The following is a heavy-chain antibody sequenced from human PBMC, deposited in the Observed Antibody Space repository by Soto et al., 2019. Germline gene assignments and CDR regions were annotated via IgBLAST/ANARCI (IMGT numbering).Heavy chain of an antibody. CDR1: GFTFSDYY. J-gene: IGHJ6*03. V-gene: IGHV3-11*01. D-gene: IGHD5-12*01. CDR2: ITSSGSTI. Sequence: GGSLRLSCAASGFTFSDYYMSWIRQAPGKGLEWVSYITSSGSTIYYADSVKGRFTISRDNAKNSLYLQINSLRAEDTAVYYCARQRGYGIYYSYYMDGWGTGTTVTVSS. CDR3: ARQRGYGIYYSYYMDG.